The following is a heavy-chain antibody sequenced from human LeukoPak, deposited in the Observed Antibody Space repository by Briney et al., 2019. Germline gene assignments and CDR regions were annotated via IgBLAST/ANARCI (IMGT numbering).Heavy chain of an antibody. V-gene: IGHV3-66*02. J-gene: IGHJ4*02. Sequence: GGSLRLSCAASGFTVSSNYMSWVHQAPGKGLEWVSVIYSGGSTYYADSVKGRFTISRDNSKNTLYLQMNSLRAEDTAVYYCARDVRGYCTNGVCFFDYWGQGTLVTVSS. D-gene: IGHD2-8*01. CDR3: ARDVRGYCTNGVCFFDY. CDR1: GFTVSSNY. CDR2: IYSGGST.